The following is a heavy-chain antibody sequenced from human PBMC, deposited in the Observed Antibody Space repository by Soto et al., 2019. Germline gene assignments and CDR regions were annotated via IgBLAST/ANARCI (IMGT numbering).Heavy chain of an antibody. D-gene: IGHD3-22*01. CDR2: INPSGGST. CDR3: ARDLGYYDSSGYYYDYYYGMDV. J-gene: IGHJ6*02. V-gene: IGHV1-46*01. Sequence: ASVKVSCKASGYTFTSYYMHWVRQAPGQGLEWMGIINPSGGSTSYAQKFQGRVTMTRDTSTSTVYMELSSLRSEDTAVYYCARDLGYYDSSGYYYDYYYGMDVWGQGTTVTVSS. CDR1: GYTFTSYY.